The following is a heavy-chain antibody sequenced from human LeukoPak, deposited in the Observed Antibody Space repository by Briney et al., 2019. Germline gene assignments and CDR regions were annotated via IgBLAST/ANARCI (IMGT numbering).Heavy chain of an antibody. CDR3: ARDSGYDSAEGRYFYIDA. J-gene: IGHJ6*03. Sequence: GGSLRLSCAASGFTFSSYGMHWVRQAPPKGLEWVAVISYDGSNKYYADSVKGRFTISRDNSKNTLYLQMNSLRAEDTTTYYCARDSGYDSAEGRYFYIDAWGKGTTVTVS. V-gene: IGHV3-30*03. D-gene: IGHD5-12*01. CDR2: ISYDGSNK. CDR1: GFTFSSYG.